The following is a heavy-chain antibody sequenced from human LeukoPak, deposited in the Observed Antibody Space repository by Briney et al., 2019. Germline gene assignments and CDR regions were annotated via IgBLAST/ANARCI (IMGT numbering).Heavy chain of an antibody. CDR3: TTDVFGVVIIPVP. J-gene: IGHJ5*02. D-gene: IGHD3-3*01. Sequence: GGSLRLSCAVSGFNFWGTGMSWVRQAPGKGLEWVGRIKSKTDGGTTDYAAPVKGRFTISRDDSKNTLYLQMNSLKTEDTAVYYCTTDVFGVVIIPVPWGQGTLVTVSS. V-gene: IGHV3-15*01. CDR2: IKSKTDGGTT. CDR1: GFNFWGTG.